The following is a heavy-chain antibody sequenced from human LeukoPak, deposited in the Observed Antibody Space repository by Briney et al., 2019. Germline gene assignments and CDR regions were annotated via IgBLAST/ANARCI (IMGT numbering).Heavy chain of an antibody. Sequence: ASVKVSCKASGYTFTSYGISWMRQAPGQGLEWMGWISAYNGNTNYAQKLQGRVTMTTDTSTSTAYMELRSLRSDDTAVYYCARIRHIVVVTAIVDDAFDIWGQGTMVTVSS. CDR2: ISAYNGNT. V-gene: IGHV1-18*01. CDR3: ARIRHIVVVTAIVDDAFDI. D-gene: IGHD2-21*02. J-gene: IGHJ3*02. CDR1: GYTFTSYG.